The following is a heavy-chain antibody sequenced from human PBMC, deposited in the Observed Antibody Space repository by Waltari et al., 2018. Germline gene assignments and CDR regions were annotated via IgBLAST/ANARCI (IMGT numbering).Heavy chain of an antibody. Sequence: EVQLVESGGGLVQPGGSLRLSCAASGFTFSSYWMSWVRQAPGKGLEWVANIKQDGSEKYYVDSVKGRFTISRDNAKNSLYLQMNSLRAEDTAVYYCARDQRITIFGAVGPWGQGTLVTVSS. CDR1: GFTFSSYW. J-gene: IGHJ5*02. D-gene: IGHD3-3*01. CDR2: IKQDGSEK. CDR3: ARDQRITIFGAVGP. V-gene: IGHV3-7*01.